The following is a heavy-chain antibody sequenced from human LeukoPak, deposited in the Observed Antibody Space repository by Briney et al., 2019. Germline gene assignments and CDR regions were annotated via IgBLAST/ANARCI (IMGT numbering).Heavy chain of an antibody. CDR3: ARFRRESPGEAHLGDYYYMDV. CDR2: INHSGST. Sequence: SETLSLTCTVSGYSISSGYYWSWIRQPPGEGLEWIGEINHSGSTNYNPSLKSRVTISVDTSKNQFSLKLSSVTAADTAVYYCARFRRESPGEAHLGDYYYMDVWGKGTTVTVSS. V-gene: IGHV4-38-2*02. CDR1: GYSISSGYY. J-gene: IGHJ6*03. D-gene: IGHD3-16*01.